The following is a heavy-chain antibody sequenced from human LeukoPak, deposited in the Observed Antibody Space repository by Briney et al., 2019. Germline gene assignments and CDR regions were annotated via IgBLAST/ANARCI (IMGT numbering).Heavy chain of an antibody. CDR3: ARDQRGSSSLDY. J-gene: IGHJ4*02. CDR1: GGSISSYY. D-gene: IGHD6-13*01. CDR2: IYYSGST. V-gene: IGHV4-59*12. Sequence: SETLSLTCTVSGGSISSYYWSWIRQPPGKGLEWIGYIYYSGSTNYNPSLKSRVTISVDTSKNQFSLKLTSVTAADTAVYYCARDQRGSSSLDYWGQGTLVTVSS.